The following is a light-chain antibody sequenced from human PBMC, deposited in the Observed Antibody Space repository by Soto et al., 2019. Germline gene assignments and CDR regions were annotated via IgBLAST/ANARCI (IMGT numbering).Light chain of an antibody. V-gene: IGKV2-28*01. CDR3: MQTLQTPFT. CDR2: LGS. J-gene: IGKJ3*01. CDR1: QSLLNSNGFNY. Sequence: DIVMTQSPLSLPVTPGEPASISCRSSQSLLNSNGFNYLDWYLQKPGQSPQLLLYLGSYRASGVPDRFSGSGSGTDFTLTISRVEAEDVGFYYCMQTLQTPFTFGPGTKAEI.